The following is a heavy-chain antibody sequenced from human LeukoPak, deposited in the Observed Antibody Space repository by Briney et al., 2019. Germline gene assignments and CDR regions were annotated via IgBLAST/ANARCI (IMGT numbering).Heavy chain of an antibody. CDR3: ARGAGYNYPYYFDY. Sequence: PGGSLRLSCAASGFTVSSNYMNWVRQAPGKGLEWVSVIYGGGNIYYADSVKGRFTISRDNSKNTLCLQMNSLRAGDTAVYYCARGAGYNYPYYFDYWGQGTLVTVSS. D-gene: IGHD5-24*01. CDR1: GFTVSSNY. V-gene: IGHV3-53*01. CDR2: IYGGGNI. J-gene: IGHJ4*02.